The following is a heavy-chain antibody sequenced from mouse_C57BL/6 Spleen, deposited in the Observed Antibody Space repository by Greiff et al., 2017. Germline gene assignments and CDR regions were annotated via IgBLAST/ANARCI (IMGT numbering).Heavy chain of an antibody. CDR3: ARWGTTVRFAY. CDR2: IYPGDGDT. V-gene: IGHV1-82*01. J-gene: IGHJ3*01. Sequence: VQLQQSGPELVKPGASVKISCKASGYAFSSSWMNWVKQRPGQGLEWIGRIYPGDGDTNYNGKFKGKATLTADKSSSTAYMQLSSLTSEDSAVYFCARWGTTVRFAYWGQGTLVTVSA. CDR1: GYAFSSSW. D-gene: IGHD1-1*01.